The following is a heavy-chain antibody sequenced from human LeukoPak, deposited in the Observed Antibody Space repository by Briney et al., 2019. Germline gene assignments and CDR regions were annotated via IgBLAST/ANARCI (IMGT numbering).Heavy chain of an antibody. D-gene: IGHD6-13*01. V-gene: IGHV3-66*01. CDR2: IYSGGST. CDR1: GFTVSSNY. J-gene: IGHJ4*02. CDR3: ARDQGGEYSSSWFAF. Sequence: GGSLRLSCAASGFTVSSNYMTWIRQAPGKGLEWVSTIYSGGSTYYVDPVKGRFTISRDSSKNTLYLQMSSLRDDDTAVYYCARDQGGEYSSSWFAFWGQGTLVTVSS.